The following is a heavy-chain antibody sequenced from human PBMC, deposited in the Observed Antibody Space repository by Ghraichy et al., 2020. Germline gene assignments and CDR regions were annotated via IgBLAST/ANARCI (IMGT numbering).Heavy chain of an antibody. D-gene: IGHD3-10*01. Sequence: GGSLRLSCRGSGFTFGSHAMSWVRQAPGKGLEWVSAITGSGNSIYYADSVKGRFIISRDNSKNTVYLQMNTLRDEDTAVYYCTNGLGGYGSGSHYFDYWGQGTLVTVSS. V-gene: IGHV3-23*01. CDR1: GFTFGSHA. CDR3: TNGLGGYGSGSHYFDY. J-gene: IGHJ4*02. CDR2: ITGSGNSI.